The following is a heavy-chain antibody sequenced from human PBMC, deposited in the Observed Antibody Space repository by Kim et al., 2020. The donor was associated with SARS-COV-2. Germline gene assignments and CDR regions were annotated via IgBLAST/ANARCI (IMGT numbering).Heavy chain of an antibody. J-gene: IGHJ4*02. Sequence: GGSLRLSCAASGFSVNRFYMTWVRQAPGKGLEWVSVIYYDGNTDYADSVRGRFTISRDSSKNTLYLQMNSLRAEDTAVYYCARDHLDGYNIGGQGTLVTV. CDR1: GFSVNRFY. V-gene: IGHV3-53*01. CDR3: ARDHLDGYNI. D-gene: IGHD5-12*01. CDR2: IYYDGNT.